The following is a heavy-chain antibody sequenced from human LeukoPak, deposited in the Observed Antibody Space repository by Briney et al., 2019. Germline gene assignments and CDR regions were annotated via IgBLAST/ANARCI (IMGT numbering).Heavy chain of an antibody. J-gene: IGHJ4*02. CDR3: IARGVDYYGSGSYSDY. D-gene: IGHD3-10*01. V-gene: IGHV5-51*01. Sequence: PGESLKISCKGSGYSFTSYWIGWVRQMPGKGLEWMGIIYPGDSDTRYSPSFQGRVTISADKSISTAYLQWSSLKASDTAMYYCIARGVDYYGSGSYSDYWGQGTLVTVSS. CDR1: GYSFTSYW. CDR2: IYPGDSDT.